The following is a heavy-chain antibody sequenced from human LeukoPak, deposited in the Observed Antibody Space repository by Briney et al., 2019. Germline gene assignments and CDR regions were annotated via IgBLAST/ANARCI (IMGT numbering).Heavy chain of an antibody. CDR1: GFTFSSYS. V-gene: IGHV3-21*01. CDR3: ARDIAVAVKDAFDI. D-gene: IGHD6-19*01. Sequence: GGSLRLSCAASGFTFSSYSMNWVRQAPGKGLEWVSSISSSSSYIYYADSVKGRFTISRDNAKSSLYLQMNSLRAEDTAVYYCARDIAVAVKDAFDIWGQGTMVTVSS. CDR2: ISSSSSYI. J-gene: IGHJ3*02.